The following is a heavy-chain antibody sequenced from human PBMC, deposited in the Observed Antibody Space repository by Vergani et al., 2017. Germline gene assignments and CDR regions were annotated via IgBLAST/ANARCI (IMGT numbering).Heavy chain of an antibody. D-gene: IGHD6-13*01. J-gene: IGHJ5*02. CDR3: AKGYSSSWDNWFDP. V-gene: IGHV3-9*01. Sequence: EVQLVESGGGLVQPGRSLRLSCAASGFTFDDYAMHWFRQAPGKGLEWVSGISWNSGSIGYADSVKGRFTISRDNAKNSLYLQMNSLRAEDTALYYCAKGYSSSWDNWFDPWGQGTLVTVSS. CDR2: ISWNSGSI. CDR1: GFTFDDYA.